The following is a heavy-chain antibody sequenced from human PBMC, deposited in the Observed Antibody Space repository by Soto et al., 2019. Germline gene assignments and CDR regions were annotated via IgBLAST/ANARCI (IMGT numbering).Heavy chain of an antibody. CDR1: GGSFSDYH. D-gene: IGHD4-17*01. CDR2: ISHSGGT. V-gene: IGHV4-34*01. Sequence: QVQLQQWGTGLLKPSETLSLTCAVYGGSFSDYHSSWIRQTPGKGLEWIGEISHSGGTDYNPSLKSRVTMSLDTAKNLFSLKFTSVTAADTGIYYCASSKVHGANNLAYWGQGTLVTVSS. CDR3: ASSKVHGANNLAY. J-gene: IGHJ4*02.